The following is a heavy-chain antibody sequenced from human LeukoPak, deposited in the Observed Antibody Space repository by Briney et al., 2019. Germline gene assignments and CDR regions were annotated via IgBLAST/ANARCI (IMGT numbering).Heavy chain of an antibody. J-gene: IGHJ6*03. CDR2: INPSGGST. Sequence: ASVKVSCKASGYTFTSYYMHWVRQAPGQGLEWMGIINPSGGSTSYAQKFQGRVTMTRDMSTSTVYMELSSLRSEDTAVYYCARDRGYMITFGGVIVRPDYYMDVWGKGTTVTISS. V-gene: IGHV1-46*01. CDR1: GYTFTSYY. D-gene: IGHD3-16*02. CDR3: ARDRGYMITFGGVIVRPDYYMDV.